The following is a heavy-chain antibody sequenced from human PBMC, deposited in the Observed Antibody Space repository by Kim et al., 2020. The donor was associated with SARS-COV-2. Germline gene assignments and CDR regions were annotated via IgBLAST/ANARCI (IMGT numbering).Heavy chain of an antibody. J-gene: IGHJ4*02. CDR1: GFTFSTYA. CDR3: AKFVVEIMGYRDDFHY. CDR2: ISGRGGPT. Sequence: GVSLRLSCAASGFTFSTYAMPWVRQAPGKGLEWVSVISGRGGPTYYADSVKGRFTISRDNSRNTLWLQMNSLRAEDTALYYCAKFVVEIMGYRDDFHYWGQGTLVTVSS. V-gene: IGHV3-23*01. D-gene: IGHD5-12*01.